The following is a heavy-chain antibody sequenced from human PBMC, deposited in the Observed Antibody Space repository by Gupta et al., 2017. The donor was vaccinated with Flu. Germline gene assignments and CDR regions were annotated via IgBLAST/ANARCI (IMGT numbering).Heavy chain of an antibody. V-gene: IGHV4-34*02. Sequence: QVQLQRWGAGLLKPSETLSLTCAVYGESFSGYYWSWIRQPPGKGLEWIGEINHSGSANYNWSPKRRVTISVDTSKNQFALKVSSVTAAETAVYYCARVRRHIVTGNLYYFDYWGQGALVPVSS. CDR2: INHSGSA. CDR3: ARVRRHIVTGNLYYFDY. J-gene: IGHJ4*02. CDR1: GESFSGYY. D-gene: IGHD3-9*01.